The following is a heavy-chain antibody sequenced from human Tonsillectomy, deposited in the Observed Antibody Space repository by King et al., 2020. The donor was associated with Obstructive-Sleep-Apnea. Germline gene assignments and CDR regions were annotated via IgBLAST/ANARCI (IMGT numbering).Heavy chain of an antibody. CDR3: ATYYYDASGRRFDY. D-gene: IGHD3-22*01. CDR2: ISVSGGDT. CDR1: GFTFSAYA. J-gene: IGHJ4*02. V-gene: IGHV3-23*04. Sequence: VQLVESGGGVVQPGGSLRLSCAFSGFTFSAYAMGWARQAPGKGMEWVSTISVSGGDTVDADSVKGRITVSRDNSKNILYLQVNSLRAEDTAIYYCATYYYDASGRRFDYRGQGTLVTVSS.